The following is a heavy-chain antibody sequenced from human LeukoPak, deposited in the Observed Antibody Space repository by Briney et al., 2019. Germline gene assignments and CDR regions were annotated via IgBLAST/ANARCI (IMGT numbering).Heavy chain of an antibody. J-gene: IGHJ4*02. V-gene: IGHV3-66*01. D-gene: IGHD6-19*01. CDR3: ARGSEEVAGTGFDY. CDR1: GFTVSSIY. CDR2: MYTGGST. Sequence: GGSLRLSCAASGFTVSSIYMTWVRQAPGKGLEWVSVMYTGGSTYYADSVKGRFTISRDNSKNTLYLQMNSLRAEDTAVYYCARGSEEVAGTGFDYWGQGTLVTVSS.